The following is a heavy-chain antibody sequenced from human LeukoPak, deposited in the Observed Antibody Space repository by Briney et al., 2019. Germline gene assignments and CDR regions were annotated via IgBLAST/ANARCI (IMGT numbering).Heavy chain of an antibody. CDR1: GGSFSGYY. J-gene: IGHJ2*01. Sequence: SETLSLTCAVYGGSFSGYYWSWIRQPPGKGLEWIGEINHSGSTNYNPSLKSRVTISVDTSKNQFSLKLSSVTAADTAVYYCARGGHYYDSSGYLDWYFDLWGRGTLVTVSS. D-gene: IGHD3-22*01. V-gene: IGHV4-34*01. CDR3: ARGGHYYDSSGYLDWYFDL. CDR2: INHSGST.